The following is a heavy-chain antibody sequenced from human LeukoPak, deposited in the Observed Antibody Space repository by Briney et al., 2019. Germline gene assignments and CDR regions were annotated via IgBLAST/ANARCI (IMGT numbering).Heavy chain of an antibody. CDR1: GGSVSSGNYY. CDR3: ATIEAVRFHY. V-gene: IGHV3-7*01. D-gene: IGHD6-19*01. CDR2: IKQDGSEI. Sequence: PSETLSLTCTVSGGSVSSGNYYWTWIRQPAGKGLEWVANIKQDGSEIYYLDSVKGRFTISRDNAKNSLYLQMNSLRVEDTAVYYCATIEAVRFHYWGQGTLVTVSS. J-gene: IGHJ4*02.